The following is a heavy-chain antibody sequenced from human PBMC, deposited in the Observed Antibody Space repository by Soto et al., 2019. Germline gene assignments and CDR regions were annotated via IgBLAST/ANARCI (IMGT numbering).Heavy chain of an antibody. CDR2: ISGGGGST. Sequence: GGSLRLSCAASGFTFSSYAMSWVRQAPGKGLEWVSAISGGGGSTYYTDSVRGRFTISRDNSKNTLYLQMNSLRAEDTAVYYCAKSPKAPLGSGSYYGSYFDYWGQGTLVTVSS. V-gene: IGHV3-23*01. CDR1: GFTFSSYA. J-gene: IGHJ4*02. D-gene: IGHD3-10*01. CDR3: AKSPKAPLGSGSYYGSYFDY.